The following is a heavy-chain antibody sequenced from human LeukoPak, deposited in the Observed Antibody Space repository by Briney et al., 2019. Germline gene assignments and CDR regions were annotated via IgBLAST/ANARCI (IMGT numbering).Heavy chain of an antibody. V-gene: IGHV4-31*03. CDR1: GDSISSGGYY. CDR3: ARERVSYFDN. CDR2: IYHSGDT. Sequence: PSQTLPLTCTVSGDSISSGGYYWSWIRQHPGKGLEWIGYIYHSGDTYYSPSLKSRTTISVDTSKNHFSLKMTSVSAADTAVYYCARERVSYFDNWGQGTLVTVSS. J-gene: IGHJ4*02.